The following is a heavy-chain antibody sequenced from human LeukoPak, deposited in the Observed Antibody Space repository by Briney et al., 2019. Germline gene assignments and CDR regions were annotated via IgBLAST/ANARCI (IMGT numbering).Heavy chain of an antibody. D-gene: IGHD4-11*01. Sequence: SETLSLTCAVYGGSFSDYYWSWIRQPPGKGLEWIGEINHSGSTNYNASLKSRVTISVDTSKNQFSLKLSSVTAADTAVYYCARESDDYSSDAFDIWGQGTMVTVSS. CDR3: ARESDDYSSDAFDI. V-gene: IGHV4-34*01. CDR1: GGSFSDYY. CDR2: INHSGST. J-gene: IGHJ3*02.